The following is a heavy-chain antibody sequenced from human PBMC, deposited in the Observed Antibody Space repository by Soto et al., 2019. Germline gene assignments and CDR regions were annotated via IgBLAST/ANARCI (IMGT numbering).Heavy chain of an antibody. J-gene: IGHJ4*02. CDR3: AKSGSGYPFDY. V-gene: IGHV3-30*18. D-gene: IGHD3-22*01. Sequence: GGSLRLSCAASGFTFSSYGMHWVRQAPGKGLEWVAVISYDGSNKYYADSVKGRFTISRDNSKNTLYLQMNSLRAEDTAVYYCAKSGSGYPFDYWGQGTLVTVSS. CDR2: ISYDGSNK. CDR1: GFTFSSYG.